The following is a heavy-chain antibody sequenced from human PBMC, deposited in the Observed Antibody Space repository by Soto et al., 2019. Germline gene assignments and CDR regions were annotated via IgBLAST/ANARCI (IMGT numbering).Heavy chain of an antibody. V-gene: IGHV1-46*01. D-gene: IGHD2-2*01. J-gene: IGHJ6*02. Sequence: ASVKVSCKASGGTFSSYAISWVRQAPGQGLEWMGGINPSGGSTSYAQKFQGRVTMTRDTSTSTVYMELSSLRSEDTAVYYCARGPSDIVVVPAFHNYGMDVWGQGTTVTVSS. CDR2: INPSGGST. CDR1: GGTFSSYA. CDR3: ARGPSDIVVVPAFHNYGMDV.